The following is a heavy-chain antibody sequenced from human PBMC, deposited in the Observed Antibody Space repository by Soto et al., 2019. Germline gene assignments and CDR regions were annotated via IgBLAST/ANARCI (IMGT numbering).Heavy chain of an antibody. CDR1: GYTFTSYG. CDR2: ISAYNGNT. J-gene: IGHJ4*02. Sequence: ASVKVSCKASGYTFTSYGISWVRQAPGQGLEWMGWISAYNGNTNYAQKLQGRVTMTTDTSTSTAYMELRSLRSDDTAVYYCARAEYYYGSGSYSDYWGQGTLVTVSS. CDR3: ARAEYYYGSGSYSDY. D-gene: IGHD3-10*01. V-gene: IGHV1-18*01.